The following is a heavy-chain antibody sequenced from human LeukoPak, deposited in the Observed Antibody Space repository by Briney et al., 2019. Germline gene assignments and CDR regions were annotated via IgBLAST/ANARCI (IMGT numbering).Heavy chain of an antibody. V-gene: IGHV4-59*01. CDR1: GGSISSYY. J-gene: IGHJ4*02. Sequence: TSVTLSLTCTVSGGSISSYYWSWIRQPPGKGLEWIGYMDYSGSTNYNPSLKSRVTISVDTSKNQFSLKLSSVTAADTAVYYCARDFTRGVIRFFDYWGQGTLVTVSS. D-gene: IGHD3-10*01. CDR3: ARDFTRGVIRFFDY. CDR2: MDYSGST.